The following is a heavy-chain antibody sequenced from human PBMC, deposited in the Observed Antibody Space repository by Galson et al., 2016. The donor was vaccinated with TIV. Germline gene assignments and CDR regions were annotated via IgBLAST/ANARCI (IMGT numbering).Heavy chain of an antibody. CDR3: ARERTSVVGRSLDF. J-gene: IGHJ4*02. CDR1: GFTFSSYA. CDR2: VSYDGRTK. Sequence: SLRLSCAASGFTFSSYAMHWVRQAPGKGLGWVAIVSYDGRTKDDSDSVRGRFTISRDNSKNTLFLQMNGLRREDTGIYYCARERTSVVGRSLDFWGQGTVVTVSS. V-gene: IGHV3-30-3*01. D-gene: IGHD2-15*01.